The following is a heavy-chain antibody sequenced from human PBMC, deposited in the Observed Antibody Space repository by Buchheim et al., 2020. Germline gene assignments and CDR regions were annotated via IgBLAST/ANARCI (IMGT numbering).Heavy chain of an antibody. D-gene: IGHD3-10*01. Sequence: QVQLVESGGGVVQPGRSLRLSCAASGFTFSSYGIHWVRQAPGKGLEWVAVIWYDGSNNYYEDSVNGRFTISRDNSKNTPYLQMNSLRAEDTAVYYCARARGALLDYWGQGTL. J-gene: IGHJ4*02. CDR2: IWYDGSNN. CDR1: GFTFSSYG. V-gene: IGHV3-33*01. CDR3: ARARGALLDY.